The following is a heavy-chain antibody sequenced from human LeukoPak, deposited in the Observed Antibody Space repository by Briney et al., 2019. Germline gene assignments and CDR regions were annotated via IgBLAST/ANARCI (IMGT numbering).Heavy chain of an antibody. D-gene: IGHD3-16*02. Sequence: GRSLRLSCAASGFTFSSYGMHWVSQAPGKGLEWVAVISYDGSNKYYADSVKGRFTISRDNSKNTLYLQMNSLRAEDTAVYYCAKAFGGVIVQYYFDYWGQGTLVTASS. J-gene: IGHJ4*02. V-gene: IGHV3-30*18. CDR2: ISYDGSNK. CDR1: GFTFSSYG. CDR3: AKAFGGVIVQYYFDY.